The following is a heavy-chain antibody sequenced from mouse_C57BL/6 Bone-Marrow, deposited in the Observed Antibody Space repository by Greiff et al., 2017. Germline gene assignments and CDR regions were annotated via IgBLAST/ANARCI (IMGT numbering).Heavy chain of an antibody. J-gene: IGHJ2*02. V-gene: IGHV1-47*01. CDR3: ARGGNYGGYYFDY. Sequence: VQVVESGAELVKPGASAKMSCKASGYTFTTYPIEWMKQNHGKSLEWIGNFHPYNDDTKYNEKFKGKATLTVEKSSSTVYLELSRLTSYDSAVYYGARGGNYGGYYFDYWGQGTSLTVSS. D-gene: IGHD2-1*01. CDR1: GYTFTTYP. CDR2: FHPYNDDT.